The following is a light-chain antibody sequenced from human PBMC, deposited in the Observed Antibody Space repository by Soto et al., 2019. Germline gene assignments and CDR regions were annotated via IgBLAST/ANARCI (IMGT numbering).Light chain of an antibody. CDR3: QQYGSSLFT. J-gene: IGKJ3*01. Sequence: EIVLTQSPGTLSLSPGERATLSCRARQSVSSSYLAWYQQKPGQAPRLLIYGASSRATGIPDRFSGSGSGTDFTLTISRLEPEDFAVYYCQQYGSSLFTFGPGNKVDIK. CDR2: GAS. V-gene: IGKV3-20*01. CDR1: QSVSSSY.